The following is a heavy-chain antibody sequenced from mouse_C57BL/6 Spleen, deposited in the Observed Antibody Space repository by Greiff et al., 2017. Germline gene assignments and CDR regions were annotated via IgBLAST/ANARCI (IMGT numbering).Heavy chain of an antibody. CDR3: AKGGDGYPYAMDY. CDR1: GYTFTSYW. J-gene: IGHJ4*01. CDR2: IHPNSGST. D-gene: IGHD2-3*01. V-gene: IGHV1-64*01. Sequence: LQQPGAELVKPGASVKLSCKASGYTFTSYWMHWVKQRPGQGLEWIGMIHPNSGSTNYNEKFKSKATLTVDKSSSTAYMQLSSLTSEDSAVYYCAKGGDGYPYAMDYWGQGTSVTVSS.